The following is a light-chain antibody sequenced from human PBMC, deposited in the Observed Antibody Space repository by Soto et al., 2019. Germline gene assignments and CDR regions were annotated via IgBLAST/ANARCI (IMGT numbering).Light chain of an antibody. V-gene: IGKV3-15*01. CDR2: GTS. CDR1: RSVSTH. CDR3: QQYHDWPIT. J-gene: IGKJ5*01. Sequence: EIVMTQSPATLSVSPGEGATLSCRASRSVSTHLAWYQQIPGQAPRLLIYGTSTRAAGIPARFSGRGSGTEFTFTISSLQSEDFAVYHCQQYHDWPITFGQGTRLEIK.